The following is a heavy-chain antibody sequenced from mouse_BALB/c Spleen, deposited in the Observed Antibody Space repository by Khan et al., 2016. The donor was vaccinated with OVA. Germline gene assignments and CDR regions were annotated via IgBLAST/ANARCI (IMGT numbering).Heavy chain of an antibody. CDR2: IWSDGST. CDR1: GFSLTNYG. Sequence: VELVESGPGLAAPSQSLSITCTISGFSLTNYGVHWVRQPPGKGLEWLVVIWSDGSTTYNSALKSRLTITKDNSQSQAFLKMNSLQTDDTAIYFCARQPYYHYDILDYWGQGTSVTVSS. J-gene: IGHJ4*01. D-gene: IGHD2-4*01. V-gene: IGHV2-6-1*01. CDR3: ARQPYYHYDILDY.